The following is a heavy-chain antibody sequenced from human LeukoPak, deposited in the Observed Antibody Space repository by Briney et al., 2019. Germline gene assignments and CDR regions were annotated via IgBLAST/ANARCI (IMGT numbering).Heavy chain of an antibody. CDR1: GFTFSSSA. J-gene: IGHJ4*02. Sequence: GGSLRLSCAASGFTFSSSAMSWVRQAPGKGLKWVSRISANDGSTYYADSVKGRFTISRDSSKTTLYLQMNSLRPEDTAVYYCAKGGWLEYWGQGTLVTVSS. CDR2: ISANDGST. CDR3: AKGGWLEY. V-gene: IGHV3-23*01. D-gene: IGHD5-24*01.